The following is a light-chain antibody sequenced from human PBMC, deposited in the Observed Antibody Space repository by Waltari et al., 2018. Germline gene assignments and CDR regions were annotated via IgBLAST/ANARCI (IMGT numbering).Light chain of an antibody. J-gene: IGKJ4*01. Sequence: EIVLTQYPATLSLSPGESATLSCRASQSVSSYLSWYQQKPGQAPRLLMYDASKRATGIPARFSGSGSGTDFTLTISSLESEDFAVYYCQQRAHWLTFGGGTKVETK. CDR1: QSVSSY. CDR3: QQRAHWLT. CDR2: DAS. V-gene: IGKV3-11*01.